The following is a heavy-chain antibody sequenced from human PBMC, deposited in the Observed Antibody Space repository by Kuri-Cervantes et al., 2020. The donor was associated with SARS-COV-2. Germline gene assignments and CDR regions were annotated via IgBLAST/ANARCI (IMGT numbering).Heavy chain of an antibody. Sequence: LSLTCAASGFTFSSYSMNWVRQAPGKGLVWVSRINPDGSYTNNADSVKGRFTISRDNSKNTLYLQMNSLRAEDTAVYYCAKIAAGLLHYFDYWGQGTVVTVSS. V-gene: IGHV3-23*01. CDR2: INPDGSYT. D-gene: IGHD1-26*01. CDR3: AKIAAGLLHYFDY. CDR1: GFTFSSYS. J-gene: IGHJ4*02.